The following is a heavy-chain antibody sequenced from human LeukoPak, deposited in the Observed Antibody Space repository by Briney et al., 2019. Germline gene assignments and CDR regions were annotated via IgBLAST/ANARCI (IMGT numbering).Heavy chain of an antibody. CDR3: ARDELWTVVKPALDY. D-gene: IGHD2-2*01. CDR1: GFTFNNHW. Sequence: GGSLRLSCAASGFTFNNHWMCWVRQAPGKGLEWVANIKQDGSEKFYVDSVKGRFTISRDNAKNSLYLQMNSLRAEDTAVYYCARDELWTVVKPALDYWGQGTLVTVSS. CDR2: IKQDGSEK. J-gene: IGHJ4*02. V-gene: IGHV3-7*01.